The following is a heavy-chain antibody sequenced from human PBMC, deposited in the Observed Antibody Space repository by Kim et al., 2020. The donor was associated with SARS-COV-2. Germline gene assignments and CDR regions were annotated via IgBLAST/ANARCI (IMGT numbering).Heavy chain of an antibody. Sequence: GGSLRLSCAASGFTFSSYGMHWVRQAPGKGLEWVAVIWYDGSDKYYADSVKGRFTISRDNSKNTLYLQMNSLRAEDTAVYYCARDRPHYYGSRDDYYYYGMDVWGKGTPVTVSS. D-gene: IGHD3-10*01. CDR2: IWYDGSDK. V-gene: IGHV3-33*01. CDR3: ARDRPHYYGSRDDYYYYGMDV. J-gene: IGHJ6*04. CDR1: GFTFSSYG.